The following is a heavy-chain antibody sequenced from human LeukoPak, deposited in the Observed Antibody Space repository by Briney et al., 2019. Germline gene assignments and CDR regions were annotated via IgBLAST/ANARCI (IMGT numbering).Heavy chain of an antibody. CDR2: TYYRSKRYN. Sequence: SQTLSLKSLISGDSVSSNSVAWNWIRQSPSRGLEWLGRTYYRSKRYNDYAVSVQGRITVNPDTSKNQFSLQLDSVTPHDTALYYCARGAYSTVDIWGQGTMVTVSS. D-gene: IGHD4-11*01. CDR3: ARGAYSTVDI. CDR1: GDSVSSNSVA. J-gene: IGHJ3*02. V-gene: IGHV6-1*01.